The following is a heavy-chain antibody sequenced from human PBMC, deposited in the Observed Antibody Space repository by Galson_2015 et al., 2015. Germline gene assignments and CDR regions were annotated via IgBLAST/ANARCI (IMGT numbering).Heavy chain of an antibody. CDR1: GFTFSNYW. V-gene: IGHV3-74*01. Sequence: SLRLSCAASGFTFSNYWMHWVRQVPGKGLVWVSRMNGDGSSINYADSVKGRFTISRDNAKNTLYLQMSGLRAEDTAVYSCSREGAVGDYGSGGFDHWGQGTLVTVSS. D-gene: IGHD4-17*01. J-gene: IGHJ4*02. CDR3: SREGAVGDYGSGGFDH. CDR2: MNGDGSSI.